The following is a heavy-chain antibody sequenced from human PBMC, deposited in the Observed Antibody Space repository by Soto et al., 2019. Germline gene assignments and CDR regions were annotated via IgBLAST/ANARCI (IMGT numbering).Heavy chain of an antibody. CDR2: ISGSGGST. J-gene: IGHJ6*02. CDR3: AKARGVFSGMDV. D-gene: IGHD3-16*02. V-gene: IGHV3-23*01. CDR1: GFTFSSYA. Sequence: EVQLLESGGGLVQPGGSLRLSCAASGFTFSSYAMSWVRQAPGKGLEWVSAISGSGGSTYYADSVKGRFTISRDNSKNSLYLQMNSLRAEDTAVYYCAKARGVFSGMDVWGQGTTVTVSS.